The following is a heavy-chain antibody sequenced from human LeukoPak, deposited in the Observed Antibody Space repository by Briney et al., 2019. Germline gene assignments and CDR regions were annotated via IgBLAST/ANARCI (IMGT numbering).Heavy chain of an antibody. Sequence: SETLSLTCTVSGGSISSYYWTWIRQPPGKGLEWIGYIYSSGRTNYNPSLKSQVTMPVDTSKNQFSLKVISVTAADTAVYYCARLSAGFNSSYWFDPWGQGILVTVSS. D-gene: IGHD2/OR15-2a*01. J-gene: IGHJ5*02. CDR2: IYSSGRT. CDR3: ARLSAGFNSSYWFDP. CDR1: GGSISSYY. V-gene: IGHV4-4*09.